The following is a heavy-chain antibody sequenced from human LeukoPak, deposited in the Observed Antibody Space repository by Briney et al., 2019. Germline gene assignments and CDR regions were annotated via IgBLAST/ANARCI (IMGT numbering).Heavy chain of an antibody. J-gene: IGHJ6*02. V-gene: IGHV3-74*01. CDR1: GFTFSSYW. CDR2: INSDGSST. Sequence: PGGSLRLSCAASGFTFSSYWMHWVRQAPGKGLVWVSRINSDGSSTSYADSVKGRSTISRDNAKNTLYLQMNSLRAEDTAVYYCARDLSSSQITMVRGVIYYYYGMDVWGQGTTVTVSS. D-gene: IGHD3-10*01. CDR3: ARDLSSSQITMVRGVIYYYYGMDV.